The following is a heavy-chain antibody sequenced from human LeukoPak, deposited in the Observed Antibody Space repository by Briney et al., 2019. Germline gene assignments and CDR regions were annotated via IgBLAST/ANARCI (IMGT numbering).Heavy chain of an antibody. J-gene: IGHJ4*02. Sequence: GGSLRLSCAASGFTFSSYSMNWVRQAPGKGLEWVSSISSSSYIYYADSVKGRFTISRDNAKNSLYLQMNSLRAEDTAVYYCARDYRGIAVAGTLGYWGQGTLVTVSS. CDR1: GFTFSSYS. CDR3: ARDYRGIAVAGTLGY. V-gene: IGHV3-21*01. CDR2: ISSSSYI. D-gene: IGHD6-19*01.